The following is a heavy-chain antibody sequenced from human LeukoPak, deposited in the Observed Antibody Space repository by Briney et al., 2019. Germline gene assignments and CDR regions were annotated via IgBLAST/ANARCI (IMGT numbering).Heavy chain of an antibody. CDR1: GYSISSGYY. D-gene: IGHD6-19*01. V-gene: IGHV4-38-2*01. CDR3: ARRGRGKARLGYYYYYMDV. Sequence: SETLSLTCAVSGYSISSGYYWGWIRQPPGKGLERIGIIYHSGSTYYNPSLKSRVTISVDTSKNQFSLKLSSVTAADTAVYYCARRGRGKARLGYYYYYMDVWGKGTTVTVSS. J-gene: IGHJ6*03. CDR2: IYHSGST.